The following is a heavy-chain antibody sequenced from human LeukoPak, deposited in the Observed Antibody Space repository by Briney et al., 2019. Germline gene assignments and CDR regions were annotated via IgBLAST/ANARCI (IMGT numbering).Heavy chain of an antibody. D-gene: IGHD3-10*01. Sequence: PGGSLRLSCAASRFTFSSNAMHWVRQAPGKGLEWVAFIRSDGSNKYYSDSVKGRFTISRDNSKNTLYLQMNSLRAEDTAVYYCAKDKEDYYYGSGRPTYYFQSWGQGTLVTVSS. CDR3: AKDKEDYYYGSGRPTYYFQS. J-gene: IGHJ4*02. CDR1: RFTFSSNA. V-gene: IGHV3-30*02. CDR2: IRSDGSNK.